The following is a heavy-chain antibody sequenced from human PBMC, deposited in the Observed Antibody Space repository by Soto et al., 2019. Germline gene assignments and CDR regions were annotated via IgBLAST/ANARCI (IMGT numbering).Heavy chain of an antibody. J-gene: IGHJ4*02. CDR2: INPSGGST. CDR1: GYTFTSYY. Sequence: QVQLAQSGAEVKKPGASVKVSCKASGYTFTSYYMHWVRQAPGQGLEWMGIINPSGGSTSYAQKFQGRVTMTRDTSTSTVYMELSSLRSEDTAVYYCARDISGSYGRQVWYFDYWGQGTLVTVSS. CDR3: ARDISGSYGRQVWYFDY. V-gene: IGHV1-46*01. D-gene: IGHD1-26*01.